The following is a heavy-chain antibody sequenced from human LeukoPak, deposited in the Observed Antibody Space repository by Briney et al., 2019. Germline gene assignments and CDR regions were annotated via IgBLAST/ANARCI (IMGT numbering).Heavy chain of an antibody. V-gene: IGHV1-2*02. CDR2: INDNSGDT. CDR1: GYTFTGYY. CDR3: ARVLSNGDY. J-gene: IGHJ4*02. Sequence: GASVKVSCKASGYTFTGYYMHWVRQAPGQGLEWMGWINDNSGDTTYAQKFQGRVTMTRDTSISTVYMELNSLISDDTAVYYCARVLSNGDYWGQGTLVTVSS. D-gene: IGHD2-8*01.